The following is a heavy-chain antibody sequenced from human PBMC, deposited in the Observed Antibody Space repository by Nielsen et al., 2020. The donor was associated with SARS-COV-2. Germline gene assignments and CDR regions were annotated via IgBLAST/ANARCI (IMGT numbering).Heavy chain of an antibody. D-gene: IGHD6-19*01. V-gene: IGHV3-23*01. CDR3: AKISFGWGFDS. J-gene: IGHJ5*01. CDR2: ISGSGGST. Sequence: GESLKISCAASGFTFSSYSMNWVRQAPGKGLEWVSAISGSGGSTYYADSVKGRFTISRDNSKNTLYLQMNSLRAEDTAVYYCAKISFGWGFDSWGQGTLVTVSS. CDR1: GFTFSSYS.